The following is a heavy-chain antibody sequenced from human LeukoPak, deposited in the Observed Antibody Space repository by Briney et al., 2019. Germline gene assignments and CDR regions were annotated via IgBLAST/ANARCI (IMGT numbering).Heavy chain of an antibody. CDR2: INPNSGGT. Sequence: ASVKVSCKASGYTFTGYYMHWVRQAPGQGLEWMGWINPNSGGTNYAQKFQGRVTMTRDTSISTAYMELSRLRSDDTAVYYCARDSGSYNSSWSTKNWFDPWGQGTLVTVSS. CDR1: GYTFTGYY. J-gene: IGHJ5*02. V-gene: IGHV1-2*02. D-gene: IGHD6-13*01. CDR3: ARDSGSYNSSWSTKNWFDP.